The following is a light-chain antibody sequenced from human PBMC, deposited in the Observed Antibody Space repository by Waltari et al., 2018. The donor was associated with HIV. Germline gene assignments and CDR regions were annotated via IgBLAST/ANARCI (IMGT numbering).Light chain of an antibody. CDR3: YSTDSSGNHRV. CDR1: ALPKKY. J-gene: IGLJ3*02. V-gene: IGLV3-10*01. Sequence: SYELTQPPSVSVSPGQTARITCSGDALPKKYAYWYQQKSGQAPALVIHEDSKRPSGIPESFSGSRSGTMATLTISGAQVEDEADYYCYSTDSSGNHRVFGGGTKLTVL. CDR2: EDS.